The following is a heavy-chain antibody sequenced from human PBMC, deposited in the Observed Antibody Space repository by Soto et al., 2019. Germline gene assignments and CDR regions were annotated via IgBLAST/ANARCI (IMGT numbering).Heavy chain of an antibody. V-gene: IGHV3-43*01. D-gene: IGHD3-3*01. CDR3: VKETYYYDVSSYYTLGS. J-gene: IGHJ5*02. Sequence: GGSLRLSCAASGFTFDDYNMHWVRQAPGKGLEWVSLISRDGTNTNYAESVEGRFTISRDNSKNSLYLQMNSLRTEDTALYYCVKETYYYDVSSYYTLGSWGQGTLVTVSS. CDR1: GFTFDDYN. CDR2: ISRDGTNT.